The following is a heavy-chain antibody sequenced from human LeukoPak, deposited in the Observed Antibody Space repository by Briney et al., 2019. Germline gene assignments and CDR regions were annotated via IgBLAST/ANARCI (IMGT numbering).Heavy chain of an antibody. CDR3: ARRSHYMDV. CDR1: GYTFTSYG. V-gene: IGHV1-18*01. Sequence: GASVTVSCTSSGYTFTSYGISWVRQAPGQGLEWMGCISAYNGYTNYAQHLQGRVTMTTHTSTSTAYMELRSVRSDDTAVYYCARRSHYMDVWGKGTTVTVSS. CDR2: ISAYNGYT. J-gene: IGHJ6*03.